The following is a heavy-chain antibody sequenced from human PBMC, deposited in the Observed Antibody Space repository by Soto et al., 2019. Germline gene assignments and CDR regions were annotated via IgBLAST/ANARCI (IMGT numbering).Heavy chain of an antibody. V-gene: IGHV4-59*01. Sequence: SETMSLTCPVSGVSISSYDWSWIRQPPGKGLEWIGYIYYSGSTNYNPSLKSRVTISVDTSKNQFSLKLSSVTAADTAVYYCARRYGGNFDYWGQGTLVTVSS. D-gene: IGHD1-26*01. CDR3: ARRYGGNFDY. CDR1: GVSISSYD. CDR2: IYYSGST. J-gene: IGHJ4*02.